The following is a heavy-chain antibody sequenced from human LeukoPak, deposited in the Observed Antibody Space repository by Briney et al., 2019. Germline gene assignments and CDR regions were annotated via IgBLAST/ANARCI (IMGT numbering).Heavy chain of an antibody. J-gene: IGHJ4*02. CDR3: ARGYGTKPYYFDY. Sequence: SVTVSCKASGGTFSSYAISWVRQAPGQGLEWMGRIIPIFGTANYAQKFQGRVTITPDESTSTAYMELSSLRSEDTAVYYCARGYGTKPYYFDYWGQGALVTVSS. CDR2: IIPIFGTA. D-gene: IGHD1-7*01. V-gene: IGHV1-69*13. CDR1: GGTFSSYA.